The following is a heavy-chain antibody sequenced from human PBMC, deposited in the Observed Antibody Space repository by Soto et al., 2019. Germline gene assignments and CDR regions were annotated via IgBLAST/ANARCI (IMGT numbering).Heavy chain of an antibody. D-gene: IGHD3-22*01. V-gene: IGHV1-3*01. Sequence: ASVNVSCKASEYTFTSYDIHWVRQAPGQRLEWMGRINAGNGNTKYSQKFQDRVIFTRDTSATTAYMELSSLNSEDTAVYYCARGLYYDSSGIFDYWGQGTLVTVSS. CDR3: ARGLYYDSSGIFDY. CDR2: INAGNGNT. CDR1: EYTFTSYD. J-gene: IGHJ4*02.